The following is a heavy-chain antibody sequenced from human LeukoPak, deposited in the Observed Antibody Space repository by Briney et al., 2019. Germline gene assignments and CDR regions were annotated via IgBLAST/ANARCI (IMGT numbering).Heavy chain of an antibody. Sequence: ASVKVSYKASGYTFTSYDINWVRQATGQGLEWMGWMNPNSGNTVYAQKFQGRVTMTRNTSISTAYMELSSLRSEDTAVYYCARARDNVLLWFGELLYAFDIWGQGTMVTVSS. D-gene: IGHD3-10*01. J-gene: IGHJ3*02. CDR3: ARARDNVLLWFGELLYAFDI. CDR1: GYTFTSYD. CDR2: MNPNSGNT. V-gene: IGHV1-8*01.